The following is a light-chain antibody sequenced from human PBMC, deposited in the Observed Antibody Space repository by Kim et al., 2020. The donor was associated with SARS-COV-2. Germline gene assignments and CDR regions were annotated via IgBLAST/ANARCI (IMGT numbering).Light chain of an antibody. CDR1: SNNVGDQG. Sequence: QAGLTQPPSVSDALRQTATLTCTGNSNNVGDQGAAWLQQHQGHPPKLLSNRRNNRPSGISERFSASRSGDTASLTITGLQPEDEADYYFSAWDSSLSAWVFGGGTQLTVL. CDR3: SAWDSSLSAWV. J-gene: IGLJ2*01. V-gene: IGLV10-54*01. CDR2: RRN.